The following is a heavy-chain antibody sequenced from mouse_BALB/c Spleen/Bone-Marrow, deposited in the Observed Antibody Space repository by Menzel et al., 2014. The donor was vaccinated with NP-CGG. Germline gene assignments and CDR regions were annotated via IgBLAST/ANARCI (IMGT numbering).Heavy chain of an antibody. V-gene: IGHV5-12*02. J-gene: IGHJ4*01. CDR1: GFTFSDYY. CDR2: ISNGGGST. D-gene: IGHD2-14*01. CDR3: ARQNYRGAMDY. Sequence: EVQLQESGGGLVQPGGSLKLSCATSGFTFSDYYMYWVRQTPEKRLEWVAYISNGGGSTYYPGTVKGRFTISRDNAKNTLYLQMSRLKSEDTAMYYCARQNYRGAMDYWGQGTSVTVSS.